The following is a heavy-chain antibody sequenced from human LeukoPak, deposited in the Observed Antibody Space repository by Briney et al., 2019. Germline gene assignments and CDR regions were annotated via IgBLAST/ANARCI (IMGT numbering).Heavy chain of an antibody. CDR3: AGFISYYYDSSGYYYFDY. CDR2: IYHSGST. CDR1: GYSISSGYY. V-gene: IGHV4-38-2*02. D-gene: IGHD3-22*01. J-gene: IGHJ4*02. Sequence: PSETLSLTCTVSGYSISSGYYWGWIRQPPGKGLEWIGSIYHSGSTYYNPSLKSRVTISVDTSKNQFSLKLSSVTAADTAVYYCAGFISYYYDSSGYYYFDYWGQGTLVTVSS.